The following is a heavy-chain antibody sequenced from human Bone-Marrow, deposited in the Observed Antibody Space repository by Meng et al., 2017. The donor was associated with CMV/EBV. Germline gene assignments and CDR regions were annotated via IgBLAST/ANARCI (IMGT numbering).Heavy chain of an antibody. CDR2: MYYSGST. Sequence: SETLSLTCTVSSDSITSSSYYWGWIRQPPGKGLEWIGSMYYSGSTYYNPSLKSRVTISVDTSKNQFSLKLSSVTAADTAVYYCARSPRTARRADNWFDPWGQGTLVTVSS. CDR1: SDSITSSSYY. V-gene: IGHV4-39*07. D-gene: IGHD1-1*01. CDR3: ARSPRTARRADNWFDP. J-gene: IGHJ5*02.